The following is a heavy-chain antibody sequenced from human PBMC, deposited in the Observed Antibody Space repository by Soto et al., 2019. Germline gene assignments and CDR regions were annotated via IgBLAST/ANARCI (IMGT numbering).Heavy chain of an antibody. CDR2: INHSGST. Sequence: SETLSLTCAVYGGSFSGYYWSWIRQPPGKGLEWIGEINHSGSTNYNPSLKSRVTISVDTSKNQFSLKLSSETAADTAVYYCARSIRGTGMPYYYGMDVWGQGTTVTVSS. J-gene: IGHJ6*02. CDR1: GGSFSGYY. V-gene: IGHV4-34*01. D-gene: IGHD1-1*01. CDR3: ARSIRGTGMPYYYGMDV.